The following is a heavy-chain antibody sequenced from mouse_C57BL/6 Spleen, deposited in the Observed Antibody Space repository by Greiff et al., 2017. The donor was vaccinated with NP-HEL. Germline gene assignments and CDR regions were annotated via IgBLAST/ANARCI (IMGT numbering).Heavy chain of an antibody. CDR2: ISSGGDYI. V-gene: IGHV5-9-1*02. D-gene: IGHD2-1*01. CDR3: TRAPYGNSWFAY. Sequence: EVQRVESGEGLVKPGGSLKLSCAASGFTFSSYAMSWVRQTPEKRLEWVAYISSGGDYIYYADTVKGRFTISRDNARNTRYLQMSSLKSEDTAMYYCTRAPYGNSWFAYWGQGTLVTVSA. J-gene: IGHJ3*01. CDR1: GFTFSSYA.